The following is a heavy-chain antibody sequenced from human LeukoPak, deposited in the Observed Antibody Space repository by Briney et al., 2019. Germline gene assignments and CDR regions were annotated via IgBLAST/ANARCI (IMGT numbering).Heavy chain of an antibody. V-gene: IGHV1-69*04. Sequence: GSSVKVSCKASGGTFSSYAISWVRQAPGQGLEWMGRIISILGIANYAQKFQGRVTITADKSTSTAYMELSSLRSEDTAVYYCAREGYDYRVSDYWGQGTLVTVSS. CDR3: AREGYDYRVSDY. J-gene: IGHJ4*02. CDR2: IISILGIA. D-gene: IGHD5-12*01. CDR1: GGTFSSYA.